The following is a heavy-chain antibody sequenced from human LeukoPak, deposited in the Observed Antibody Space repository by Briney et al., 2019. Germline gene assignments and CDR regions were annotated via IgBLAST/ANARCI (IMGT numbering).Heavy chain of an antibody. Sequence: PSETLSLTCTVSGYSISSGYYWGWIRQPPGKGLEWIGSIYHSGSTYYNPSLKSRVTISVDTSKNQFSLKLSSVTAADTAVYYCARDADYYDSSGYYSSAFDIWGQGTMVTVSS. D-gene: IGHD3-22*01. CDR2: IYHSGST. V-gene: IGHV4-38-2*02. CDR1: GYSISSGYY. J-gene: IGHJ3*02. CDR3: ARDADYYDSSGYYSSAFDI.